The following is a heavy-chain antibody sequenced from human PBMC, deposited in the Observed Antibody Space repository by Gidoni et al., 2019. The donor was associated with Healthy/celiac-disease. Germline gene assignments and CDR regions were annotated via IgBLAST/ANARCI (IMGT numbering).Heavy chain of an antibody. Sequence: QVQLQESGPGLVKPSQTLSLTCPASGGSISSGSYYWSWIRQPAGKGLEWIGRIYTRGSTHYNPALKSRVTISVDTSKNQFSLKLSSVTAADTAVYYCATHCSGGSCYSEGQAFDIWGQGTMVTVSS. CDR1: GGSISSGSYY. D-gene: IGHD2-15*01. J-gene: IGHJ3*02. CDR3: ATHCSGGSCYSEGQAFDI. CDR2: IYTRGST. V-gene: IGHV4-61*02.